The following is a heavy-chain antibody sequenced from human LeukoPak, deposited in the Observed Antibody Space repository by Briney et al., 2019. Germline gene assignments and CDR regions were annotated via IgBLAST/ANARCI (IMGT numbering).Heavy chain of an antibody. D-gene: IGHD6-19*01. CDR1: GYTFTAYY. CDR3: ARLSSGWYDDFDI. Sequence: ASVKVSCKASGYTFTAYYMHWVRQAPGQGLEWMGRINPNSGGTNYAQRFQGRVTMTRDTSISTAYMEMRRLKSDGTAVYYCARLSSGWYDDFDIWGQGTMVTVSS. V-gene: IGHV1-2*06. CDR2: INPNSGGT. J-gene: IGHJ3*02.